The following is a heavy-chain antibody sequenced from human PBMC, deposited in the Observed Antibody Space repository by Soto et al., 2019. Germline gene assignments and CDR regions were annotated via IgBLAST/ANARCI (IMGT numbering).Heavy chain of an antibody. CDR3: ARQGDYFDSSGYYPWFGMDV. CDR2: IYYSGST. CDR1: GGSISSSSYY. J-gene: IGHJ6*02. V-gene: IGHV4-39*01. Sequence: SETRSLTWTVSGGSISSSSYYWCWIRQPPGKGLEWIGSIYYSGSTYYNPSLKSRVTISVDTSKNQFSLKLSSVTAADTAVYYCARQGDYFDSSGYYPWFGMDVWGQGTTVTGSS. D-gene: IGHD3-22*01.